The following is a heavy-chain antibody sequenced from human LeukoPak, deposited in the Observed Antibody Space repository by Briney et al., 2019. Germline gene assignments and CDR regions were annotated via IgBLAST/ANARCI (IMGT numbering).Heavy chain of an antibody. CDR3: AQYYYDSSGYYPSYFQH. D-gene: IGHD3-22*01. V-gene: IGHV3-21*01. CDR2: ITTTSSYI. CDR1: GFTFSSYS. J-gene: IGHJ1*01. Sequence: GGSLRLSCAASGFTFSSYSMNWVRQAPGKGLEWVSSITTTSSYIYYADSVKGRFTVSRDNAKNSLYLQMNSLRAEDTAVYYCAQYYYDSSGYYPSYFQHWGQGTLVTVSS.